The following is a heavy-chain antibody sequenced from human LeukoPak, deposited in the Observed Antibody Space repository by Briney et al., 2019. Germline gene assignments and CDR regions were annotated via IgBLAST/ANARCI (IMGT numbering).Heavy chain of an antibody. J-gene: IGHJ4*02. CDR3: ARVCSTSCFDY. CDR2: IYYSGST. CDR1: GGSISSYY. V-gene: IGHV4-59*01. D-gene: IGHD2-2*01. Sequence: PSETLSLTCTVSGGSISSYYWSWIRQPPGKGLEWIGYIYYSGSTNYNPSLKSRVTISVDTSKNQFSLKLSSVTAADTAVYYCARVCSTSCFDYWGQGTLVTVSS.